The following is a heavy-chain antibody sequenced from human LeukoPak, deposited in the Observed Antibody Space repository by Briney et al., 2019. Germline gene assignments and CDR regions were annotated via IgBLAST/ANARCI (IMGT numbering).Heavy chain of an antibody. J-gene: IGHJ1*01. CDR2: ISAYNGNT. D-gene: IGHD3-22*01. CDR1: GYTFTNYG. V-gene: IGHV1-18*01. CDR3: ARDYYDSSGYAEYFQH. Sequence: ASGKVSCKASGYTFTNYGISWVRQAPGQGLEWMGWISAYNGNTNYAQKLQGRVTMTTDTSTSTAYMELRSLRSDDTAVYYCARDYYDSSGYAEYFQHWGQGTLVTVSS.